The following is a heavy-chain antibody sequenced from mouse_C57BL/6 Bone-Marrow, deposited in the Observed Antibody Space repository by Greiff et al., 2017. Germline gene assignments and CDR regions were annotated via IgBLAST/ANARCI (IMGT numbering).Heavy chain of an antibody. Sequence: EVKLMESGGGLVKPGGSLKLSCAASGFTFSDYGMHWVRQAPEKGLEWVAYISSGSSTIYYADTVKGRCTISRDNAKHTLFLQMNSQRSGDTAVYSCGSTYYYGSSLDDWGQGTTLTVSS. V-gene: IGHV5-17*01. J-gene: IGHJ2*01. D-gene: IGHD1-1*01. CDR3: GSTYYYGSSLDD. CDR1: GFTFSDYG. CDR2: ISSGSSTI.